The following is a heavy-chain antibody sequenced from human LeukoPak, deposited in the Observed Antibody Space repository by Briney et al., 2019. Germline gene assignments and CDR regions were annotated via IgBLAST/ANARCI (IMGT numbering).Heavy chain of an antibody. Sequence: GGSLRLSCAASGFTVSTNYMSWVRQAPGKGLEWVSTISSSGGSTYYADSVKGRFTISRDNPKSTLYLQMNSLRAEDTAVYYCAKDRGLVGRDAFDIWGQGAMVTVSS. V-gene: IGHV3-23*01. D-gene: IGHD3/OR15-3a*01. CDR1: GFTVSTNY. J-gene: IGHJ3*02. CDR2: ISSSGGST. CDR3: AKDRGLVGRDAFDI.